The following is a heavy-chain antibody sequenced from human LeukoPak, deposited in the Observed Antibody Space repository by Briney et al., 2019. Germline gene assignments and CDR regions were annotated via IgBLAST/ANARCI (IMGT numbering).Heavy chain of an antibody. CDR2: INPSGGST. J-gene: IGHJ4*02. CDR1: GYTFTSYY. V-gene: IGHV1-46*01. CDR3: ARDRSAIAAAGNDFDY. D-gene: IGHD6-13*01. Sequence: GASVKVSCKASGYTFTSYYMHWVRQAPGQGLEWRGMINPSGGSTSYAQKFQGRVTMTRDTSTSTVYMELSSLRSEDTAVYYCARDRSAIAAAGNDFDYWGQGTLVTVSS.